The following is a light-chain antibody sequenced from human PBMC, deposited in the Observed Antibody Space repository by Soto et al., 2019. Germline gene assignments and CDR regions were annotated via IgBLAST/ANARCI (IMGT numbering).Light chain of an antibody. CDR2: AAS. Sequence: DIQMTQSPSSLSASVGDRVTITCRASQSISSYLNWYQQKPGQAPKLLIYAASSLQSGVPSRFSGSGSGSDFTHTISSLQPEDFATYYCQQSYTSPVTLGPGTKVEIK. V-gene: IGKV1-39*01. CDR3: QQSYTSPVT. J-gene: IGKJ3*01. CDR1: QSISSY.